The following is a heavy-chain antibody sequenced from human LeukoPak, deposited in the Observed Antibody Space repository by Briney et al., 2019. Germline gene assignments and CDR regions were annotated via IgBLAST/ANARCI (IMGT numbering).Heavy chain of an antibody. V-gene: IGHV4-59*01. CDR2: IYYSGST. D-gene: IGHD5-24*01. CDR3: ARVRRRDGYKKDWYFDL. CDR1: GGSISSYY. Sequence: PSETLSLTCTVSGGSISSYYWSWIRQRPGKGLECVGYIYYSGSTNYNPSLKSRVTISVDTSKNQFSLKLSSVTAADTAVYYCARVRRRDGYKKDWYFDLWGRGTLVTVSS. J-gene: IGHJ2*01.